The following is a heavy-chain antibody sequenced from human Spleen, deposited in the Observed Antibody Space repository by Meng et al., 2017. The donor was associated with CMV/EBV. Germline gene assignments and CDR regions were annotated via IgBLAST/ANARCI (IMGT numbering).Heavy chain of an antibody. CDR1: GYSFTSYW. Sequence: GESLKISCKGSGYSFTSYWIGWVRQMPGKGLEWMGIIYPGDSDTRYSPSFQGQVTISADKSISTAYLQWSSLKASDTAMYYCARGGELRFLEWLPSYYYYGMDVWGQGTTVTVSS. J-gene: IGHJ6*02. D-gene: IGHD3-3*01. CDR3: ARGGELRFLEWLPSYYYYGMDV. CDR2: IYPGDSDT. V-gene: IGHV5-51*01.